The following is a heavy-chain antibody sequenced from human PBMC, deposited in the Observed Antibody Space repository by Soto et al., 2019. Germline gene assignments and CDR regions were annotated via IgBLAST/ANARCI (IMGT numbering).Heavy chain of an antibody. CDR1: GGSISSYY. V-gene: IGHV4-59*08. CDR3: ARQEYYYDSSGYYLNWFDP. J-gene: IGHJ5*02. Sequence: PSETLSLTCTVSGGSISSYYWSWIRQPPGKGLEWIGYIYYSGSTNYNPSLKSRVTISVDTSKNQFSLKLSSVTAADTAVYYCARQEYYYDSSGYYLNWFDPWGQGTLVTVSS. CDR2: IYYSGST. D-gene: IGHD3-22*01.